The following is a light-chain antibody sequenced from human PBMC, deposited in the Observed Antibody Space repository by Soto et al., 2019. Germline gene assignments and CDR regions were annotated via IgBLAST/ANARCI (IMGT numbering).Light chain of an antibody. CDR1: SSDVGDYYY. CDR3: SSYPSSSTLR. J-gene: IGLJ2*01. V-gene: IGLV2-14*01. Sequence: QSALTQPASVSGSPGQSITISCSGTSSDVGDYYYVSGYQQHPGKAPKLLIYGVTDRPSGVSHRFSGSRSDSTASLTISGLQAEYEADDYCSSYPSSSTLRFGGGPKLTVL. CDR2: GVT.